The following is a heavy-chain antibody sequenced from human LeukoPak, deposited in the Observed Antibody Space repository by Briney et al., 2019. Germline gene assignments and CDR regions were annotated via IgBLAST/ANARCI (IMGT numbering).Heavy chain of an antibody. V-gene: IGHV4-59*08. CDR2: IYYSGST. CDR1: GGSISSYY. J-gene: IGHJ2*01. D-gene: IGHD3-22*01. CDR3: ARLGDSSGYYYSWYFDP. Sequence: PSETLSLTCAVSGGSISSYYWSWIRQPPGKGLEWIGYIYYSGSTNYNPSLKSRVTISVDTSKNQFSLKLSSVTAADTAVYYCARLGDSSGYYYSWYFDPWGRGTLVTVSS.